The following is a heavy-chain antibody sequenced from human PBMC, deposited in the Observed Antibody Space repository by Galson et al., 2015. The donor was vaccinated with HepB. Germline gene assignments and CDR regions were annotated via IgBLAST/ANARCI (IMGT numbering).Heavy chain of an antibody. V-gene: IGHV3-33*01. CDR2: IWYDGSNK. CDR3: ARDTLTSGGAAAGTWYYYYYMDV. D-gene: IGHD6-13*01. CDR1: GFTFSSYG. J-gene: IGHJ6*03. Sequence: SLRLSCAASGFTFSSYGMHWVRQAPGKGLEWVAVIWYDGSNKYYADSVKGRFTISRDNSKNTLYLQMNSLRAEDTAVYYCARDTLTSGGAAAGTWYYYYYMDVWGKGTTVTVSS.